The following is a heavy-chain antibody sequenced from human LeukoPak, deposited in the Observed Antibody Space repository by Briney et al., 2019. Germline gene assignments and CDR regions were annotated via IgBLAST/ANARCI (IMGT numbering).Heavy chain of an antibody. CDR3: ARGHEDYDSSGYYRFDY. Sequence: PSQTLSLTCTVSGGSIRSGGDYWSWIRQHPGKGLEWIGYIHYSESTYYNPSLRSRVTISVDTSKNQFSLKLNSVTVADTAVYFCARGHEDYDSSGYYRFDYWGQGTLVTVSS. CDR2: IHYSEST. J-gene: IGHJ4*02. CDR1: GGSIRSGGDY. V-gene: IGHV4-31*03. D-gene: IGHD3-22*01.